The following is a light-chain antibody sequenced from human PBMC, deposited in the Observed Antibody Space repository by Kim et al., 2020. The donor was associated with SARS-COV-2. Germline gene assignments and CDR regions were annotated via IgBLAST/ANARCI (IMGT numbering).Light chain of an antibody. Sequence: QRVTISCSGSSSNIGSNTVNWYQQLPGTAPKLLIYSNNQRPSGVPDRFSGSKSCTSASLAISGLQSEDEADYYCAAWDDSLNVNWVFGGGTQLTVL. CDR1: SSNIGSNT. CDR2: SNN. V-gene: IGLV1-44*01. CDR3: AAWDDSLNVNWV. J-gene: IGLJ3*02.